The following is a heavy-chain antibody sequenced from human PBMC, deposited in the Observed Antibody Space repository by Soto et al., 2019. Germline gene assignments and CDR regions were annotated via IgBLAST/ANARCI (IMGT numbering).Heavy chain of an antibody. V-gene: IGHV3-23*01. CDR2: ISVNGDTT. CDR3: AKDPGGSYHYFDY. J-gene: IGHJ4*02. CDR1: GFTFSSYA. Sequence: EVQVLESGGGLVQPGGSLRLSCAASGFTFSSYAMSWVRQAPGKGLGWVSAISVNGDTTYYADSVKGRFTISRDNSKNTLYVQMNSLRAEDTAVYYCAKDPGGSYHYFDYWGQGTLVTVSS. D-gene: IGHD1-26*01.